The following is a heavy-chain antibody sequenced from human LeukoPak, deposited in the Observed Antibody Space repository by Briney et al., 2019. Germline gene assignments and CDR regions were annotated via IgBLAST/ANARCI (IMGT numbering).Heavy chain of an antibody. V-gene: IGHV1-8*01. CDR1: GYTFTSYD. CDR3: ARGAHYSSSSGDY. J-gene: IGHJ4*02. Sequence: ASVKVSCKAPGYTFTSYDINWVRQATGQGLEWMGWMNPNSGNTGHAQKFQGRVTMTRNTSISTAYMELSSLRSEDTAVYYCARGAHYSSSSGDYWRQGTLVTVSS. D-gene: IGHD6-6*01. CDR2: MNPNSGNT.